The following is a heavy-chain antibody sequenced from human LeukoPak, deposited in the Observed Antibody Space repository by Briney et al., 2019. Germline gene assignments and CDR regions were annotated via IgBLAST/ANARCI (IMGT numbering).Heavy chain of an antibody. CDR1: GFTFTNYA. J-gene: IGHJ4*02. CDR3: ARDCSGGSCYGY. Sequence: GGSLRLSCAASGFTFTNYAMNWVRQAPGKGLEWVSSISSLSTYTRYADSVKGRFTISRDNVKNSLYLQMNSLRAEDSAVYYCARDCSGGSCYGYWGQGTLVTVSS. CDR2: ISSLSTYT. D-gene: IGHD2-15*01. V-gene: IGHV3-21*01.